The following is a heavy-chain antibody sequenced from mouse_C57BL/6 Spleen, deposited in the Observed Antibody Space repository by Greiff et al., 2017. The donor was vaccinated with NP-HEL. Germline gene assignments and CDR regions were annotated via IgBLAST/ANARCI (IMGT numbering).Heavy chain of an antibody. CDR2: ISDGGSYT. Sequence: EVMLVESGGGLVKPGGSLKLSCAASGFTFSSYAMSWVRQTPEKRLEWVASISDGGSYTYYPDNVKGRFTISRDNAKNNLYLQMSHLKSEDTAMYYCAKLGREAYWGQGTTLTVSS. CDR1: GFTFSSYA. D-gene: IGHD4-1*01. J-gene: IGHJ2*01. V-gene: IGHV5-4*03. CDR3: AKLGREAY.